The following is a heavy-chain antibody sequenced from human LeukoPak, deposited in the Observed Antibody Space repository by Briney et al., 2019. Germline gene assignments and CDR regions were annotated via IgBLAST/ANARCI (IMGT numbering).Heavy chain of an antibody. CDR3: STDQWLVPDY. Sequence: PGGSLRLSCAASGFTFSDARMNWVRQAPGEGLEGVGRIKSKTDGGTTDYAASVKGRFTISRNDSKNVLYLQMNSLKTEDTAVYYCSTDQWLVPDYWGQGTLVTVSS. V-gene: IGHV3-15*01. D-gene: IGHD6-19*01. CDR1: GFTFSDAR. CDR2: IKSKTDGGTT. J-gene: IGHJ4*02.